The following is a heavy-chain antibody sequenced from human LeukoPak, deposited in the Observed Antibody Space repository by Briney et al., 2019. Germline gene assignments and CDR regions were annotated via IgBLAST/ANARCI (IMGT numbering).Heavy chain of an antibody. Sequence: GGSLRLSCAASGFTFSAYDMTWVRQAPGKGLEWVSFISRKGDNTYYAESVRGPFTISRDNHKNPLFLQMNSLRAEDTALYYCAKDRGSYYYGLDCWGQGTLVTVSS. D-gene: IGHD3-10*01. J-gene: IGHJ4*01. CDR1: GFTFSAYD. CDR3: AKDRGSYYYGLDC. CDR2: ISRKGDNT. V-gene: IGHV3-23*01.